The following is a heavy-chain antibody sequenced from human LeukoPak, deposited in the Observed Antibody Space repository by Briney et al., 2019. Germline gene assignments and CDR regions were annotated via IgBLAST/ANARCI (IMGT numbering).Heavy chain of an antibody. CDR2: IYHSGST. Sequence: SETLSLTCTVSGASVSSDSYSWSWIRQPPGKGLEWIGYIYHSGSTNYNPSLKSRVTISPDTSKNQFSLKLTSVTAADTAVYYCTRDQPPMGTFDIWGQGTMVTVSS. V-gene: IGHV4-61*01. CDR3: TRDQPPMGTFDI. D-gene: IGHD3-10*01. J-gene: IGHJ3*02. CDR1: GASVSSDSYS.